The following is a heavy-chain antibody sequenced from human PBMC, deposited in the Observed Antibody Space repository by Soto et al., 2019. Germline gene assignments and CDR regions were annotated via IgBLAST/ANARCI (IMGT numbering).Heavy chain of an antibody. D-gene: IGHD2-2*01. CDR2: IIPIFGTA. CDR3: ARDRSCSSTSCYYNWFDP. CDR1: GGTFSSYA. Sequence: SVKVSCKASGGTFSSYAISWVRQAPGQGLEWMGGIIPIFGTANYAQKFQGRVTMTRDTSTSTVYIELSSLRSEDTAVYYCARDRSCSSTSCYYNWFDPWGQGTLVTVSS. J-gene: IGHJ5*02. V-gene: IGHV1-69*05.